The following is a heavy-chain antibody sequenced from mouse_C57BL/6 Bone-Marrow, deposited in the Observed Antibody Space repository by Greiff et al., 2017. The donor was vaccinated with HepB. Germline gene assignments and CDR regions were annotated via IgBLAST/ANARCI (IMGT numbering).Heavy chain of an antibody. J-gene: IGHJ2*01. Sequence: QVQLQQPGAELVRPGSSVKLSCKASGYTFTSYWMHWVKQRPIQGLEWIGNIDPSDSVTHYNQKFKDKATLTVDKSSSTAYMQLSSLTSEDSAVYYCARRVGSSLDYWGQGTTLTVSS. V-gene: IGHV1-52*01. CDR1: GYTFTSYW. CDR3: ARRVGSSLDY. CDR2: IDPSDSVT. D-gene: IGHD1-1*01.